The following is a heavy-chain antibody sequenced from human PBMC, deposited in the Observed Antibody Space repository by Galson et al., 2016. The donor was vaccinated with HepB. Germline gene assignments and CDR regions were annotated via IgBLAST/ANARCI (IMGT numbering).Heavy chain of an antibody. CDR1: GFTFSDYL. CDR2: ITGNGGST. CDR3: VKLVYEGPMPARPGD. J-gene: IGHJ4*02. Sequence: SLRLSCAGSGFTFSDYLIHWVRQAPGKGLEYVSAITGNGGSTYYADSVKGRFTISRDNSKSTLYLQMSGLRPDDTAVYYCVKLVYEGPMPARPGDWGQGTLVTVPS. D-gene: IGHD6-6*01. V-gene: IGHV3-64D*06.